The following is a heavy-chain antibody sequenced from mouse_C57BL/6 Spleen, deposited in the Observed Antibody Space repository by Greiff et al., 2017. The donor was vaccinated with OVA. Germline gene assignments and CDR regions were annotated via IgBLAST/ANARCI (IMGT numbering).Heavy chain of an antibody. Sequence: QVQLQQPGAELVKPGASVKLSCKASGYTFTSYWMQWVKQRPGQGLEWIGEIDPSDSYTNYNQKFKGKATLTVDTSSSTAYMQLSSLTSEDSAVYYCAREGITTVVADFDYWGQGTTLTVSS. V-gene: IGHV1-50*01. CDR2: IDPSDSYT. CDR3: AREGITTVVADFDY. J-gene: IGHJ2*01. D-gene: IGHD1-1*01. CDR1: GYTFTSYW.